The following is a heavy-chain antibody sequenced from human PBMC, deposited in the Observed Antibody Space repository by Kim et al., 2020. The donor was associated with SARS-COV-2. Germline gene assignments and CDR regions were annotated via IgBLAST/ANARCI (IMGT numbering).Heavy chain of an antibody. CDR2: ISYDGSNK. J-gene: IGHJ6*02. CDR1: GFTFSSYA. V-gene: IGHV3-30*04. CDR3: ARDPGGLTGNYYYGMDV. Sequence: GGSLRLSCAASGFTFSSYAMHWVRQAPGKGLEWVAVISYDGSNKYYADSVKGRFTISRDNSKNTLYLQMNSLRAEDTAVYYCARDPGGLTGNYYYGMDVWGQGTTVTVSS. D-gene: IGHD7-27*01.